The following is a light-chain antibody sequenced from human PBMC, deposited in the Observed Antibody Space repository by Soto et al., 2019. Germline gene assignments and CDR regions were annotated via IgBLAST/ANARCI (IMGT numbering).Light chain of an antibody. Sequence: QSVLTQPPSVSRTPGQRVTISCTWSSSNIGAGYDVHWYQQLPGTAPKLLIYGNSNRPSGVPDRFSGSKSGTSASLAITGLQAEDEADYYCQSYDSSLSGYVVFGGGTKLTVL. CDR2: GNS. CDR3: QSYDSSLSGYVV. CDR1: SSNIGAGYD. J-gene: IGLJ2*01. V-gene: IGLV1-40*01.